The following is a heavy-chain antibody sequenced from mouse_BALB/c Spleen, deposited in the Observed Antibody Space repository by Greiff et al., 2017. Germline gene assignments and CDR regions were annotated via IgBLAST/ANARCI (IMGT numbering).Heavy chain of an antibody. D-gene: IGHD3-3*01. CDR1: GYTFTDYA. Sequence: QVQLQQSGPELVRPGVSVKISCKGSGYTFTDYAMPWVKQSPEKSLEWIGVISTYSGNTNYNEKFKGKATMTVDKSSSTAYMELARLTSEDSAIYYSARWGTEGSFDYWGQGTTLTVSS. CDR3: ARWGTEGSFDY. J-gene: IGHJ2*01. V-gene: IGHV1-67*01. CDR2: ISTYSGNT.